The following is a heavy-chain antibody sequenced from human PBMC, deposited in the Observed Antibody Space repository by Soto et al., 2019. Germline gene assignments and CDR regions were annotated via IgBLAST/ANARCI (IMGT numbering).Heavy chain of an antibody. CDR3: PTGYGSDWYG. CDR1: GISLDSAW. Sequence: EVQLVESGGGLVKPGGSLRLSCVISGISLDSAWINWVRQAPGKGLEWVAQAKRKAAGGAIDYAAPVKGRFTISRDDSRNMAYLQMNSLKIEDTALYYCPTGYGSDWYGWGQGTLVTVSS. CDR2: AKRKAAGGAI. V-gene: IGHV3-15*01. J-gene: IGHJ4*02. D-gene: IGHD6-19*01.